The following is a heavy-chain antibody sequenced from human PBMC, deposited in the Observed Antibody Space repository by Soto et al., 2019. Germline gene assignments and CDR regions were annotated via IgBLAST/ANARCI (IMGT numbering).Heavy chain of an antibody. CDR2: IYYSGST. CDR3: ASPHDSSGAIDY. V-gene: IGHV4-31*03. J-gene: IGHJ4*02. Sequence: PSETLSLTCTVSGGSISSGGYYWSWIRQHPGKGLEWIGYIYYSGSTYYNPSLKSRVTISVDTSKNQFSLKLSSVTAADTAVYYCASPHDSSGAIDYWGQGTLVTVSS. D-gene: IGHD3-22*01. CDR1: GGSISSGGYY.